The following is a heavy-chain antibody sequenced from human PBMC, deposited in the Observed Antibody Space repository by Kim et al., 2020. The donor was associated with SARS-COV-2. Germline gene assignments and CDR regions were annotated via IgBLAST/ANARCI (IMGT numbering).Heavy chain of an antibody. Sequence: GGSLRLSCAASGFKFDDSAMHWVRQAPGKGLEWVAGITSNGRTSGYADSVKGRFAISRDNTQDSVFLHMNNLNVGDTAVYFCTNGRGWLPSFWGQGTLVSVS. CDR3: TNGRGWLPSF. CDR2: ITSNGRTS. J-gene: IGHJ4*02. CDR1: GFKFDDSA. V-gene: IGHV3-9*01. D-gene: IGHD2-15*01.